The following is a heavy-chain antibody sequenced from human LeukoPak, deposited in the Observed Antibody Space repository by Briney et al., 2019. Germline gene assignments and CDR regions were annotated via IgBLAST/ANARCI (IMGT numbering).Heavy chain of an antibody. CDR3: AKVRDSSGLVDYLNY. V-gene: IGHV3-23*01. J-gene: IGHJ4*02. Sequence: PGGSLRLSCAGSGFTFRNYAMSWVRQAPGQGLEWVSAISGGGGSTYYADSVKGRFTISRDNSKNALYLQMNSLRADDTAVYYCAKVRDSSGLVDYLNYWGQGTLVTVSA. CDR2: ISGGGGST. CDR1: GFTFRNYA. D-gene: IGHD3-22*01.